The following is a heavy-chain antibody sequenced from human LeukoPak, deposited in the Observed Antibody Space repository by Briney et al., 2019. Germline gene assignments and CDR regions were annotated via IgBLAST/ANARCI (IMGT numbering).Heavy chain of an antibody. D-gene: IGHD6-13*01. CDR2: ISSSSSYI. CDR1: GFTFSSYS. CDR3: ARSPLGTIAAAGNQGY. Sequence: PGGSLRLSCAASGFTFSSYSMNWVRQAPGKGLEWVSPISSSSSYIYYADSVKGRFTISRDNAKNSLYLQMNSLRAEDTAVYYCARSPLGTIAAAGNQGYWGQGTLVTVSS. V-gene: IGHV3-21*01. J-gene: IGHJ4*02.